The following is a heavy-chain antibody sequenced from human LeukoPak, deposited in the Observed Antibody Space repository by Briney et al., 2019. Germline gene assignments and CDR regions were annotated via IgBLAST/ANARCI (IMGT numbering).Heavy chain of an antibody. CDR3: ARGVPAATPFDY. J-gene: IGHJ4*02. CDR1: GYTFTSYA. V-gene: IGHV1-3*01. CDR2: INAGNGNT. D-gene: IGHD2-2*01. Sequence: ASVKVSCKASGYTFTSYAMHWVRQAPGQRLEWMGWINAGNGNTKYSQKFQGRVTITRDTSASTAYMELSSLRSEDTAVYYCARGVPAATPFDYWGQGTLVTVSS.